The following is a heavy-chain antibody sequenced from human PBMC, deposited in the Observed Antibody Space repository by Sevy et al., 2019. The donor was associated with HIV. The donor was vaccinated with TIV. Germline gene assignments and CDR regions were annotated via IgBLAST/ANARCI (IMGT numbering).Heavy chain of an antibody. Sequence: GGSLRLSCAASGFTFSSYGMHWVRQAPGKGLEWVAVISYDGSNKYYADSVKGRFTISRDNSKNTLYLQMNSLRAEDTAVYYCARYGGYIDHWGHGTLVTVSS. CDR1: GFTFSSYG. CDR3: ARYGGYIDH. V-gene: IGHV3-30*03. J-gene: IGHJ4*01. D-gene: IGHD2-15*01. CDR2: ISYDGSNK.